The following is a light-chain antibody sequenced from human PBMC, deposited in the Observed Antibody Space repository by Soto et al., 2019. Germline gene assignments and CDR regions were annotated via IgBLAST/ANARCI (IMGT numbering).Light chain of an antibody. CDR1: SSNIGSNT. CDR2: SNN. CDR3: AAWDDSLNGVV. V-gene: IGLV1-44*01. J-gene: IGLJ2*01. Sequence: QSVLTQPPSASGTPGQRVPISCSGSSSNIGSNTVNWYQQLPGTAPKLLIYSNNQRPSGVPDRFSGSKSGTSASLAISGLQSEDAADYYCAAWDDSLNGVVFGGGTKLTVL.